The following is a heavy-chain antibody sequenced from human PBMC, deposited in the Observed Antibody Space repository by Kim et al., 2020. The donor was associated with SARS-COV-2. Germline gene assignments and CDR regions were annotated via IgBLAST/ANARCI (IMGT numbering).Heavy chain of an antibody. CDR3: ARESSRRADY. V-gene: IGHV3-23*01. D-gene: IGHD2-2*01. CDR2: T. J-gene: IGHJ4*02. Sequence: TFCSDSVDGRFTDSRDNSKNTLFLQLNSLRAEDTALYYCARESSRRADYWGQGTLVTVSS.